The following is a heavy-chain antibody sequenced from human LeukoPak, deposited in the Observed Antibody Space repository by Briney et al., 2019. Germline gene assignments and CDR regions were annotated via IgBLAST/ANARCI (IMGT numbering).Heavy chain of an antibody. V-gene: IGHV4-39*02. D-gene: IGHD3-22*01. CDR3: XXXXXXXXSGXLY. Sequence: SETLSLTCTVSGDSISSSSYSWGWIRQPPGKGLEWIGSFYYSGSTYYNLSLESRVTISVDTSKNHFSLQLSSVTAADTAVYYCXXXXXXXXSGXLYXGQGTLVTVXS. J-gene: IGHJ4*02. CDR2: FYYSGST. CDR1: GDSISSSSYS.